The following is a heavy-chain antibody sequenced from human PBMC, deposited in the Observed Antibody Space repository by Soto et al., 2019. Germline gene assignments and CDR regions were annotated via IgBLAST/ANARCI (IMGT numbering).Heavy chain of an antibody. V-gene: IGHV3-23*01. CDR3: AKFQPLSPSTRIAVAGNFDY. D-gene: IGHD6-19*01. CDR1: GFTFSSYA. CDR2: ISGSGGST. J-gene: IGHJ4*02. Sequence: GGSLRLSCAASGFTFSSYAMSWVRQAPGKGLEWVSAISGSGGSTYYADSVKGRFTISRDNSKNTLYLQMNSLRAEDTAVYYCAKFQPLSPSTRIAVAGNFDYWGQGTLVTVSS.